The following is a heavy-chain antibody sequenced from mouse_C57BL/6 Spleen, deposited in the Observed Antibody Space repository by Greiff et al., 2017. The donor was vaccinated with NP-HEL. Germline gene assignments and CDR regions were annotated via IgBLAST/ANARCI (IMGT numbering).Heavy chain of an antibody. V-gene: IGHV1-18*01. CDR2: INPNNGGT. CDR3: ARSFPRAMDY. J-gene: IGHJ4*01. Sequence: VHVKQSGPELVKPGASVKIPCKASGYTFTDYNMDWVKQSHGKSLEWIGDINPNNGGTIYNQKFKGKATLTVDKSSSTAYMELRSLTSEDTAVYYCARSFPRAMDYWGQGTSVTVSS. CDR1: GYTFTDYN.